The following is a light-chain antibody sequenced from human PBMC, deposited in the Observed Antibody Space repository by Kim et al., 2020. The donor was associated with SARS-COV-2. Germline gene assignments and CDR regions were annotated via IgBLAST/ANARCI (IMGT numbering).Light chain of an antibody. Sequence: GQRVTIACSGSSANIGSNYVTWYQQLPGTAPKLLIYRNNQRPSGVPDRFSGCKSGTSASLAISGLRSEDEADYYCAAWDDSLSGWVFGGGTQLTVL. CDR3: AAWDDSLSGWV. V-gene: IGLV1-47*01. CDR2: RNN. CDR1: SANIGSNY. J-gene: IGLJ3*02.